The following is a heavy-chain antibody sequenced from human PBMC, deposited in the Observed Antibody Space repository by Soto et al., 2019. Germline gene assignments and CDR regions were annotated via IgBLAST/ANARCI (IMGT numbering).Heavy chain of an antibody. CDR3: ARARWYDAFDV. D-gene: IGHD2-15*01. CDR1: GFFISSGNY. J-gene: IGHJ3*01. CDR2: IFHGGNT. Sequence: ASETLSLTCAVSGFFISSGNYWGWIRKPPGKGLEWIGSIFHGGNTYYNPSLKSRVTISVDMSKNQFSLKLNSVTAADTAVYYCARARWYDAFDVWGQGTVVTVSS. V-gene: IGHV4-38-2*01.